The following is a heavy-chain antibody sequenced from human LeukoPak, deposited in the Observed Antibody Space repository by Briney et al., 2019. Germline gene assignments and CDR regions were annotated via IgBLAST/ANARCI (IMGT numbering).Heavy chain of an antibody. CDR3: ARGGDRSASWSRPLDH. V-gene: IGHV3-64D*06. D-gene: IGHD2-2*01. Sequence: QSGGSLRLSCSASGFPFSTFAMHWVRQAPGKGLEYVSIITSGGSRTYYADSVKGRFTISRDNSQNTLYLQMSGLRAEDTAVYYCARGGDRSASWSRPLDHWGQGTLVTVSS. CDR2: ITSGGSRT. CDR1: GFPFSTFA. J-gene: IGHJ4*02.